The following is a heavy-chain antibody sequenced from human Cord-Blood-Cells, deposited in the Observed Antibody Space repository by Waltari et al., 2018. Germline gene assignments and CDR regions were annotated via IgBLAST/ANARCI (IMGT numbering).Heavy chain of an antibody. J-gene: IGHJ4*02. Sequence: QVQLQQWGAGLLKPTEPLSLTCAVYGGSFCGYCCSWIRQTPGKGLEWIGEINHSGSTNYNPSLKSRVTISVDTSKNQFSLKLSSVTAADTAVYYCARGVGTTRPFVDYWGQGTLVTVSS. V-gene: IGHV4-34*01. D-gene: IGHD1-7*01. CDR2: INHSGST. CDR1: GGSFCGYC. CDR3: ARGVGTTRPFVDY.